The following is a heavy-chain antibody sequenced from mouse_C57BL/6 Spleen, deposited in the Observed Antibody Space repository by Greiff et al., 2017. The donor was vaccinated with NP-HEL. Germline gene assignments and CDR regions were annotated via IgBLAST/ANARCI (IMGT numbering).Heavy chain of an antibody. CDR1: GFTFSSYG. V-gene: IGHV5-6*01. D-gene: IGHD3-2*02. CDR3: ARHTAKATDFAY. Sequence: EVQGVESGGDLVKPGGSLKLSCAASGFTFSSYGMSWVRQTPDKRLEWVATISSGGSYTYYPESVKGRFTISRDNAKNTLYLQMSSLTSEDTAMYYCARHTAKATDFAYWGQGTLVTVSA. CDR2: ISSGGSYT. J-gene: IGHJ3*01.